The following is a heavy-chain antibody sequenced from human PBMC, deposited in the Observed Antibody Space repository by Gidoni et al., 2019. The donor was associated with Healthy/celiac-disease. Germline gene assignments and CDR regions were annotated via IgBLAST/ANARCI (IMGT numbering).Heavy chain of an antibody. CDR3: ARDTVEQWLVPSPGYWYFDL. D-gene: IGHD6-19*01. Sequence: QVQLVESGGGVVQPGRSLSLSCAASGFTFSICAMPWVRQAPGKGLEWVAVIGYDGSNKYYADSVKGRFTISRDNSKNTLYLQMNSLRAEDTAVYYCARDTVEQWLVPSPGYWYFDLWGRGTLVTVSS. V-gene: IGHV3-33*01. J-gene: IGHJ2*01. CDR2: IGYDGSNK. CDR1: GFTFSICA.